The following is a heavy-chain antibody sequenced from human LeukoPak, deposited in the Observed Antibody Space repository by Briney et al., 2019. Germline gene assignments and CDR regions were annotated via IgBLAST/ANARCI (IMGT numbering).Heavy chain of an antibody. V-gene: IGHV3-9*03. J-gene: IGHJ4*02. CDR2: ISWNSGSI. Sequence: PGRSLRLSCAASGFTCDAYAMHWVRQAPGKGLEWVSGISWNSGSIGYADSVKGRFTISRDNAKNSLYLQMNSLRAEDMALYYCAKVSGHYYFDYWGQGTLVTVSS. CDR3: AKVSGHYYFDY. CDR1: GFTCDAYA. D-gene: IGHD6-25*01.